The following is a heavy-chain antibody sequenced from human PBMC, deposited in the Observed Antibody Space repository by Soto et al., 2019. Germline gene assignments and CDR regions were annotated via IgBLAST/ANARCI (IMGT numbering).Heavy chain of an antibody. D-gene: IGHD1-1*01. CDR1: GFIYSDYY. CDR3: ARAAPENWKDHSALYYFDS. Sequence: XGSLRLCFEASGFIYSDYYMTWILQAPWKGLEWVSYISSSGSTIYYADSVKGRFTISRDNAKNSLYLQMNSLRAEDTAVYYCARAAPENWKDHSALYYFDSWGQGTLVTVSS. CDR2: ISSSGSTI. V-gene: IGHV3-11*01. J-gene: IGHJ4*02.